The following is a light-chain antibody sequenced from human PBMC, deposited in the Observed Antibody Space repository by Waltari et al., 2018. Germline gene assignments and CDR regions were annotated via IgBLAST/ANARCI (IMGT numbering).Light chain of an antibody. CDR3: QQYCSTPLT. J-gene: IGKJ1*01. Sequence: EIMLTQYPPDLLASLLGEGAIIYKTCNSVLYCSTNKNNLAWYQQKPGQPPKLLIYWASTRESGVPDRFSGSGSGTDFTLTISSLQAEDVAVYYCQQYCSTPLTFGQGTKVDIK. V-gene: IGKV4-1*01. CDR2: WAS. CDR1: NSVLYCSTNKNN.